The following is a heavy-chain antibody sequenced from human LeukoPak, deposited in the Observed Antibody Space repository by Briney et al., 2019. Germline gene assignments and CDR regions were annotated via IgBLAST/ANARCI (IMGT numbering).Heavy chain of an antibody. Sequence: GASVKVSCKASGYTFTSYGISWVRQATGQGLEWMGWMNPNSGNTGYAQKFQGRVTITRNTSISTAYMELSSLRSEDTAVYYCARGRGAARRGNWFDPWGQGTLVTVSS. V-gene: IGHV1-8*03. J-gene: IGHJ5*02. CDR3: ARGRGAARRGNWFDP. CDR1: GYTFTSYG. CDR2: MNPNSGNT. D-gene: IGHD6-6*01.